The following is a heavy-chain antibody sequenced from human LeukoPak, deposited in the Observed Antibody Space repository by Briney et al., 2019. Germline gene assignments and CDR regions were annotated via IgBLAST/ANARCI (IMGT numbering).Heavy chain of an antibody. CDR1: GGSISSYY. CDR3: ARVTGYMVEDYFDY. V-gene: IGHV4-59*01. D-gene: IGHD6-13*01. CDR2: NYYSGST. J-gene: IGHJ4*02. Sequence: SETLSLTCTVSGGSISSYYWSWIRQPPGKGLEWIGYNYYSGSTNYNPSLKSRVTVSVDTSKNQFSLRLGSVTAADTAVYYCARVTGYMVEDYFDYWGQGTLVTVSS.